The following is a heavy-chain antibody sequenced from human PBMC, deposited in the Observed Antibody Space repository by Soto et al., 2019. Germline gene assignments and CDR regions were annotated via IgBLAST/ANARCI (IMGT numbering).Heavy chain of an antibody. V-gene: IGHV1-18*01. CDR1: GYTFSNYG. J-gene: IGHJ5*02. D-gene: IGHD2-2*01. CDR2: ISLYSDGT. Sequence: ASVKVSCKTSGYTFSNYGITWVRQAPGQPLEWLGWISLYSDGTNYAQKFQGRVPMTTDTSTTTAYMELRSLRSDDTAVYYCARVVPGAEAWFGPWGQGTLVTVSS. CDR3: ARVVPGAEAWFGP.